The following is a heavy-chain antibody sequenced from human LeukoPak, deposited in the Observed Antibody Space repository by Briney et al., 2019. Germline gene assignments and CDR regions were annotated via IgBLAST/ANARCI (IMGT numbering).Heavy chain of an antibody. V-gene: IGHV4-4*02. CDR3: ARRVRGYGGTLFDY. Sequence: NPSGTLSLTCAVSGGSISSSNWWSWVRQPPGKGLEWIGEIYHSGSTNYNPSLKSRVTISVDTSKNQFSLKLSSVTAADTAVYYCARRVRGYGGTLFDYWGQGTLVTVSS. J-gene: IGHJ4*02. CDR2: IYHSGST. CDR1: GGSISSSNW. D-gene: IGHD4-23*01.